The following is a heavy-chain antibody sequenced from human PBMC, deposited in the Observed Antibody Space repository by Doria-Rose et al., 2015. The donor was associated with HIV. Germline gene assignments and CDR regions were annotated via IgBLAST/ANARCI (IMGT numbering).Heavy chain of an antibody. V-gene: IGHV4-34*01. D-gene: IGHD6-13*01. J-gene: IGHJ4*02. CDR1: GGSFIGYY. CDR3: ARRPPYSSSWKY. Sequence: QVQLQQWGAGLLKPSETLSLTCAVYGGSFIGYYWSWFRQSPGEGLQWIGETTISGNRTSTPSLTRRVTVPVDRSKNRFSLKLRSVTAADTAVYYCARRPPYSSSWKYWGQGTLVTVSS. CDR2: TTISGNR.